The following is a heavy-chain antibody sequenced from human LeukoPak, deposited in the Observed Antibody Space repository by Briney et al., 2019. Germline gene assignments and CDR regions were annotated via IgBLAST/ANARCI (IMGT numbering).Heavy chain of an antibody. CDR1: GYTFTSYD. J-gene: IGHJ5*02. D-gene: IGHD3-10*01. V-gene: IGHV1-8*01. Sequence: ASVKVSRKASGYTFTSYDINWVRQATGQGLEWMGWMNPNSGNTGYAQKFQGRVTMTRNTSISTAYMELSSLRSEDTAVYYCARAANPLWFGDINWFVPWGQGTLVTVSS. CDR3: ARAANPLWFGDINWFVP. CDR2: MNPNSGNT.